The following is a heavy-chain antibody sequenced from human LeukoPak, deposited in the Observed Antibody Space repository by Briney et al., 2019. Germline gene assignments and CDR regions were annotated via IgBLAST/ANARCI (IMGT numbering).Heavy chain of an antibody. V-gene: IGHV1-69*06. Sequence: GASVKVSCKASGGTFSSYAISWVRQAPGQGLEWMGGIIPIFGTANYAQKFQGRVTITADKSTSTAYMELSSLRSEDTAVYYCARDPHLYCSSTNCYFNDYWGQGTLVTVSS. CDR2: IIPIFGTA. J-gene: IGHJ4*02. CDR3: ARDPHLYCSSTNCYFNDY. D-gene: IGHD2-2*01. CDR1: GGTFSSYA.